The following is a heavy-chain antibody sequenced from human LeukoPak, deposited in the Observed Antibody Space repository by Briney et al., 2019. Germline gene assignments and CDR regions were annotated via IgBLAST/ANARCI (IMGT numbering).Heavy chain of an antibody. D-gene: IGHD2-21*02. CDR3: ARVSGVVTEDVFDI. Sequence: SETLSLTCAVSGGSISSGGYSWSWIRQPPGQGLEWIGYIYHSGSTSYNPSRKSRVSISVDRYKNQFSLKLISVTAADTAVYYCARVSGVVTEDVFDIWGQGTMVTVSS. CDR2: IYHSGST. J-gene: IGHJ3*02. CDR1: GGSISSGGYS. V-gene: IGHV4-30-2*01.